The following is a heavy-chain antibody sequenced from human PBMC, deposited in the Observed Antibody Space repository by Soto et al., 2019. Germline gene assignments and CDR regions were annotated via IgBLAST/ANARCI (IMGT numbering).Heavy chain of an antibody. CDR2: IYYSGST. J-gene: IGHJ6*02. CDR3: AGSGSSPYYYYYGMDV. CDR1: GGSISSYC. D-gene: IGHD3-10*01. Sequence: SETLSLTCSVSGGSISSYCWSWIRQPPGKGLEWIGYIYYSGSTNYNPSPKSRVTISVDTSKNQFSLKLSSVTAADTAVYYCAGSGSSPYYYYYGMDVWGQGTTVTVSS. V-gene: IGHV4-59*01.